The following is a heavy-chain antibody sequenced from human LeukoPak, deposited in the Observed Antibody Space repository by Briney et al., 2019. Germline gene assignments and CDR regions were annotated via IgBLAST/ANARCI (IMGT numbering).Heavy chain of an antibody. V-gene: IGHV4-34*01. Sequence: PSETLSLTCAVYGGSFSGYYWTWIRQPPGKGLEGIGEMNHSGSANYNPSLKSRVTISVDTSKNQFSLRLTSVTAADTAVYYCAGQTGSGLFILPGGQGTLVTVSS. CDR3: AGQTGSGLFILP. D-gene: IGHD3/OR15-3a*01. J-gene: IGHJ4*02. CDR2: MNHSGSA. CDR1: GGSFSGYY.